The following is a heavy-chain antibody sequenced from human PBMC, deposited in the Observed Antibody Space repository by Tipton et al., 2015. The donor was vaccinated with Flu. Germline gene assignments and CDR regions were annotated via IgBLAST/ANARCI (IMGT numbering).Heavy chain of an antibody. D-gene: IGHD3-16*01. CDR3: AREGDKLSLDY. Sequence: SLRLSCAASGFTFSSYAMHWVRQAPGKGLEWVAVISYDGSNKYYADSVKGRFTISRDNSKNTLYLQMNSLRAEDTAVYCCAREGDKLSLDYWGQGTLVTVSS. J-gene: IGHJ4*02. CDR2: ISYDGSNK. CDR1: GFTFSSYA. V-gene: IGHV3-30-3*01.